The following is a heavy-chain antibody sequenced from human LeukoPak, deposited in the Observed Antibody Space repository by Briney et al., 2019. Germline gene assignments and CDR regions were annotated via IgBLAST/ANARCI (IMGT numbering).Heavy chain of an antibody. CDR2: IYTSGST. Sequence: PSQTLSLTCTVSGGSISSGSYYWSWIRQPAGKGLEWIGRIYTSGSTNYNPSLKSRVTISVDTSKNQFSLKLSSVTAADTAVYYCARESGIGSSSPHFDYWGQGTLVTVSS. CDR3: ARESGIGSSSPHFDY. D-gene: IGHD6-6*01. V-gene: IGHV4-61*02. CDR1: GGSISSGSYY. J-gene: IGHJ4*02.